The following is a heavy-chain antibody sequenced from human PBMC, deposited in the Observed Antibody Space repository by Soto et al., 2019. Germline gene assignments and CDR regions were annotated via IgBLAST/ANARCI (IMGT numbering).Heavy chain of an antibody. CDR2: IKSETDGGTA. D-gene: IGHD3-9*01. CDR1: GFNLSHPW. J-gene: IGHJ4*02. V-gene: IGHV3-15*01. CDR3: TTGIYYDLLTGYHDVAY. Sequence: EVQLVQSGEGLVKPGGSLRLSCAASGFNLSHPWMTWVRQAAGKGLEWVGRIKSETDGGTADYAAPVKGRITISRDDSKNTVYLQMNSLKTEDTAVYYCTTGIYYDLLTGYHDVAYWGQGTLVTVSS.